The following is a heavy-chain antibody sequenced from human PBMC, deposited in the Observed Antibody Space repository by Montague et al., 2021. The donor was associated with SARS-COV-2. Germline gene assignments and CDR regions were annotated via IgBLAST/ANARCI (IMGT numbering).Heavy chain of an antibody. CDR3: ARGQRSWAWRGGRRVYYYFMDV. J-gene: IGHJ6*02. CDR1: GGSFSDYY. Sequence: SETLSLTCAVFGGSFSDYYWSWIRQSPGKGLEWIGEVSHSGKTSYNPSLESRVSISLDASKRQFFLNLDSLTAADTAVFYCARGQRSWAWRGGRRVYYYFMDVWGQGTTVTVSS. D-gene: IGHD1-26*01. CDR2: VSHSGKT. V-gene: IGHV4-34*01.